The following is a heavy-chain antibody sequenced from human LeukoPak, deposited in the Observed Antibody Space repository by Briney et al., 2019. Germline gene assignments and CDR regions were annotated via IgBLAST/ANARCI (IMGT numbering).Heavy chain of an antibody. J-gene: IGHJ4*02. V-gene: IGHV4-39*07. CDR2: IYYSGST. CDR1: GGSISSSSYY. D-gene: IGHD3-9*01. Sequence: NASETLSLTCTVSGGSISSSSYYWGWIRQPPGKGLEWIGSIYYSGSTYYNPSLKSRVAISVDTSKNQFSLKLSSVTAADTAVYYCARDGPQYYDILTWGQGTLVTVSS. CDR3: ARDGPQYYDILT.